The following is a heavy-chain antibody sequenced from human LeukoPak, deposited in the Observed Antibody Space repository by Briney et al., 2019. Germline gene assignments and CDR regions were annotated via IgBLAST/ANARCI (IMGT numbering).Heavy chain of an antibody. V-gene: IGHV3-30*02. CDR2: IRYDGSNK. CDR3: VAFRTNGVGTVAGPLN. Sequence: GGSLRLSCAASGFTFSSYGMHWVRQAPGKGLEWVAFIRYDGSNKYYADSVKGRFTISRDNSKNTLYLQMNSLRAEDTAVYYCVAFRTNGVGTVAGPLNWGQGTLVTVSS. J-gene: IGHJ4*02. CDR1: GFTFSSYG. D-gene: IGHD2-8*01.